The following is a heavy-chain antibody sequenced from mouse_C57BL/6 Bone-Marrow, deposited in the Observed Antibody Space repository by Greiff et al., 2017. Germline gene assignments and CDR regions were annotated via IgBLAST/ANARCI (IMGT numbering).Heavy chain of an antibody. CDR3: ARGDNYGNFDY. CDR1: GYTFTSYW. CDR2: IHPNSGST. D-gene: IGHD1-1*01. Sequence: QVQLQQPGAELVKPGASVKLSCKASGYTFTSYWMPWVKQRPGQGLEWIGMIHPNSGSTNYNEKFKSKATLTVDKSSSTAYMQLSSLTSEGSAVYYCARGDNYGNFDYWGQGTTLTVSS. V-gene: IGHV1-64*01. J-gene: IGHJ2*01.